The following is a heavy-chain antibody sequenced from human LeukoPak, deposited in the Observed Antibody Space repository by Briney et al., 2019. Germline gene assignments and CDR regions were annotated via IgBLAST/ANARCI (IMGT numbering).Heavy chain of an antibody. J-gene: IGHJ4*02. CDR3: ARQQWLDGAHYLDY. V-gene: IGHV3-21*01. D-gene: IGHD6-19*01. CDR2: ISTSSSYI. CDR1: GFTFSASN. Sequence: PGGSLRLSCAASGFTFSASNMNWVRQAPGKGLEWVSSISTSSSYIYYADSVKGRFTISRDNAKNSVYLQMNSLRGEDTAVYYCARQQWLDGAHYLDYWGQGTLVTVSS.